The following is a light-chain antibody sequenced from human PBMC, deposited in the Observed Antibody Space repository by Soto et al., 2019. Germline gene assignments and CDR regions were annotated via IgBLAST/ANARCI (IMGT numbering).Light chain of an antibody. CDR2: DAS. V-gene: IGKV1-33*01. CDR3: HQYENLPT. J-gene: IGKJ5*01. Sequence: EIPMTQAPTSLSASIGDIVTITCQASQNINNYLNWYQQKPGRAPKLLIYDASNLEAGVPSRFRGSGSGTDFTFTSCRLQPEDLATYYCHQYENLPTFGQGTRLEIK. CDR1: QNINNY.